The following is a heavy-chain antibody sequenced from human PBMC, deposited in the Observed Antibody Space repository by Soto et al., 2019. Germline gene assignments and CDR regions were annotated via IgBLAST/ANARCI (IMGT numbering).Heavy chain of an antibody. V-gene: IGHV3-43*01. J-gene: IGHJ3*02. Sequence: GGSLRLSCAASGFTFDDYTMHWVRQAPGKGLEWVSLISWDGGSTYYADSVKGRYTISRDNSKNSLYLQMNSLRTEDTALYYFAKDWEDRRSYDAFDIWGQGTMVTVSS. CDR3: AKDWEDRRSYDAFDI. CDR2: ISWDGGST. CDR1: GFTFDDYT. D-gene: IGHD1-26*01.